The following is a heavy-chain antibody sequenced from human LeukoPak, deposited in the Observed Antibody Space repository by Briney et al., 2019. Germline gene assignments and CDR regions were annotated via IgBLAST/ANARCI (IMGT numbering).Heavy chain of an antibody. V-gene: IGHV3-30*02. D-gene: IGHD5-12*01. CDR3: AKEEESSGYDLFDY. J-gene: IGHJ4*02. Sequence: GGSLRLSCAASGFTFSSYGMHWVRQAPGKGLEWVAFIRYDGSNKYYADSVKGRFTISRDNSKNALYLQMNSLRAEDTAVYYCAKEEESSGYDLFDYWGQGTLVTVSS. CDR2: IRYDGSNK. CDR1: GFTFSSYG.